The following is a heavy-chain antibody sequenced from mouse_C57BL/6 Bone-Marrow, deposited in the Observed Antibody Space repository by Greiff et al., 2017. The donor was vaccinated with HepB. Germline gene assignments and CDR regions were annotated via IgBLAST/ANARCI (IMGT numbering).Heavy chain of an antibody. CDR1: GYTFTEYT. D-gene: IGHD1-1*01. V-gene: IGHV1-62-2*01. CDR3: ARHEDGNDYGSTPWFAY. J-gene: IGHJ3*01. Sequence: QVQLQQSGAELVKPGASVKLSCKASGYTFTEYTIHWVKQRSGQGLEWIGWFYPGSGSIKYNEKFKDKATLTADKSSSTAYMKLSRLTSEDSAVYCCARHEDGNDYGSTPWFAYWGQGTLVTVSA. CDR2: FYPGSGSI.